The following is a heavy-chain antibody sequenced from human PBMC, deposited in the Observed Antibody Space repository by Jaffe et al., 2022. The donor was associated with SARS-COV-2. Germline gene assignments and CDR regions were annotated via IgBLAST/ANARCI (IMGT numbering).Heavy chain of an antibody. J-gene: IGHJ6*03. CDR3: ARHLYSFGHYYYYMDV. CDR1: GGSISSSSYN. V-gene: IGHV4-39*01. Sequence: QLQLQESDPGLVRPSETLSLTCTVSGGSISSSSYNWGWIRQPPGKGLEWIGSIHYSGNTYCNPSLKSRVTISADSSKNQISLKLSSVTAADTAVYYCARHLYSFGHYYYYMDVWGKGTTVTVSS. CDR2: IHYSGNT. D-gene: IGHD3-16*01.